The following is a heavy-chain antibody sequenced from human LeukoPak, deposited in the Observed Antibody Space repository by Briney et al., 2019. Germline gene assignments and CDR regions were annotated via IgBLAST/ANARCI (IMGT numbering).Heavy chain of an antibody. Sequence: ASVKVSCKASGYTFTSYDINWVRQATGQGLEWMGWMNPNSGNTAYAQNFQGRVTIIRNTSISTAYMELSSLTSEDTAVYYCARPRIVGADDAFDIWGQGTMVTVSS. V-gene: IGHV1-8*03. CDR1: GYTFTSYD. CDR3: ARPRIVGADDAFDI. D-gene: IGHD1-26*01. J-gene: IGHJ3*02. CDR2: MNPNSGNT.